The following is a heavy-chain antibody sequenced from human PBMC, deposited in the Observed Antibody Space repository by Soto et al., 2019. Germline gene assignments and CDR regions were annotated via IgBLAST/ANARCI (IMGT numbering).Heavy chain of an antibody. CDR1: GYSFTSDH. CDR2: INLSDNTT. Sequence: QVQLVQSGAEVKKPGASVKVSCKASGYSFTSDHMHWVRQAPGQGLAWMGVINLSDNTTNYAQKFRGRVRMTRDTSPSTVYMEVSSLTSEDTAVYYCARDRACSAGSCYPDDWGQGTLVTVSS. V-gene: IGHV1-46*01. D-gene: IGHD2-15*01. CDR3: ARDRACSAGSCYPDD. J-gene: IGHJ4*02.